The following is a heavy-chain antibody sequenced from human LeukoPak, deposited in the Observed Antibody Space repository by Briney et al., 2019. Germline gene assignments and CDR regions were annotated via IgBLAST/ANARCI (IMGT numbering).Heavy chain of an antibody. Sequence: GGSLRLSCAASGFTFSSYGMHWVRQAPGKGLEWVAFIRYDGSNKYYADSVKGRFTISRDNSKNTLYLQMNSLRVEDTAVYYCARISFIVGAANNDYWGQGTLVTVSS. D-gene: IGHD1-26*01. CDR1: GFTFSSYG. V-gene: IGHV3-30*02. J-gene: IGHJ4*02. CDR3: ARISFIVGAANNDY. CDR2: IRYDGSNK.